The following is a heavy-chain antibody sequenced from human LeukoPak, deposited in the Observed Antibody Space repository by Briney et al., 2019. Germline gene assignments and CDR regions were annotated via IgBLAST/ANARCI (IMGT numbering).Heavy chain of an antibody. J-gene: IGHJ4*02. D-gene: IGHD3-16*01. CDR1: GFTVSSNY. Sequence: PGGSLRLSCAASGFTVSSNYMNWVRQAPGKGLEWVSIIYSGGSTYYADSVTGRFTISRDNSKNILYLQMNSLRAEDTAVYYCAREKLNWGFDYWGQGTLVTVSS. CDR2: IYSGGST. V-gene: IGHV3-53*01. CDR3: AREKLNWGFDY.